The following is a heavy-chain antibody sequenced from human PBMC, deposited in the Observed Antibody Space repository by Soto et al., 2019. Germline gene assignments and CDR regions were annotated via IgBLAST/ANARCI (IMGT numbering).Heavy chain of an antibody. D-gene: IGHD2-2*01. CDR2: IIPIFGTA. V-gene: IGHV1-69*12. CDR1: GGTFSSYA. J-gene: IGHJ6*02. Sequence: QVQLVQSGAEVKKPGSSVKVSCKASGGTFSSYAISWVRQAPGQGLEWMGGIIPIFGTANYAQKFQGRVTITADESTSTAYMELSSLRSEDTAVYYCASRGFVLVPAADYYYYGMDVWGQGTTVTVSS. CDR3: ASRGFVLVPAADYYYYGMDV.